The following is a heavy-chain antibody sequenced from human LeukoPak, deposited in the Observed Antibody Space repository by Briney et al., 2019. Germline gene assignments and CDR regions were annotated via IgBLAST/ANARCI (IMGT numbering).Heavy chain of an antibody. CDR1: GFTFSDYY. Sequence: GGSLRLSCAASGFTFSDYYMSWIRQAPGKGLEWVSYISSSGSTIYYADSVKGRFTISRDNARNSLYLQLNSLRAEDTAVYYCARDPYGNQNGFDYWGQGTLVTVSS. D-gene: IGHD1-1*01. CDR3: ARDPYGNQNGFDY. CDR2: ISSSGSTI. V-gene: IGHV3-11*04. J-gene: IGHJ4*02.